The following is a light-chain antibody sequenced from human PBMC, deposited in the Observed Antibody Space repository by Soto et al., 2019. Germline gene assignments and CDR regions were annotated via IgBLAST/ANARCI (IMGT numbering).Light chain of an antibody. CDR2: DAS. Sequence: DIQMTQSPSTLSASVGDRVTITCRASQNIYRWLAWYQQKPGKAPKLLIYDASTLQGGVPSRFGGSVSGTEFTLTITSLQPDDFATYYCQQYHRYSPHTFGQGTNLESK. CDR3: QQYHRYSPHT. J-gene: IGKJ2*01. CDR1: QNIYRW. V-gene: IGKV1-5*01.